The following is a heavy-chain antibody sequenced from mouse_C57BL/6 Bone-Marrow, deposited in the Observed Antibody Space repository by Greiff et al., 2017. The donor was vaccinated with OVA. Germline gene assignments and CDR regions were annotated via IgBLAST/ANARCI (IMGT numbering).Heavy chain of an antibody. Sequence: EVMLVESGGGLVKPGGSLKLSCAASGFTFSSYAMSWVRQTPEKRLEWVATISDGGSYTYYPDNVKGRFTISRDNAKNNLYLQMSHLKSEDTAMYYCAREGGNYSYFDYWGQGTTLTVSS. J-gene: IGHJ2*01. V-gene: IGHV5-4*01. CDR2: ISDGGSYT. CDR3: AREGGNYSYFDY. CDR1: GFTFSSYA. D-gene: IGHD2-1*01.